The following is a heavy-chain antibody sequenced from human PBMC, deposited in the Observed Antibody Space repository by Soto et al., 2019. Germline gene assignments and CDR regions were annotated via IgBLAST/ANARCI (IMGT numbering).Heavy chain of an antibody. Sequence: QITLKESGPTRVKPTQTLTLTCTFSGFSLSTSGVGVGWIRQTPGKALEWLAVIYWDDDKRYSPSLKSRLTIVKDTSKNEVVLTMAYMDPLDTGTYFCAHRGYMNVNWDRGYFDYWGQGSLVTVSS. CDR1: GFSLSTSGVG. CDR3: AHRGYMNVNWDRGYFDY. CDR2: IYWDDDK. V-gene: IGHV2-5*02. D-gene: IGHD7-27*01. J-gene: IGHJ4*02.